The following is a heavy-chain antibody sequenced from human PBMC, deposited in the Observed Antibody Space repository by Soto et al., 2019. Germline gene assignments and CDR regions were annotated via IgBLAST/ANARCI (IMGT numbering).Heavy chain of an antibody. Sequence: WMHRISKAPGKGLVWVSRIDSDGSGIMYADSVKGRFTISRDNAKNTLYLRMNSLRAEDTAVYFCTRRPSGFHGMDVWGQGTTVTVSS. CDR1: W. CDR2: IDSDGSGI. CDR3: TRRPSGFHGMDV. V-gene: IGHV3-74*03. J-gene: IGHJ6*02. D-gene: IGHD6-19*01.